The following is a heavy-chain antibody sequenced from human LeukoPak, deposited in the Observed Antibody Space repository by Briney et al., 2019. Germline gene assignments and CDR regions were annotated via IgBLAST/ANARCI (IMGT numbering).Heavy chain of an antibody. V-gene: IGHV4-38-2*02. J-gene: IGHJ6*03. Sequence: PSETLSLTCTVSGYSISGGYYWGWIRQPPGKGLEWIGSIYHSGSTYYNPSLKSRVTISVDTSKNQFSLKLSSVTAADTAVYYCARGGTWSGYYYYYYYYMDVWGKGTTVTVSS. CDR3: ARGGTWSGYYYYYYYYMDV. D-gene: IGHD3-3*01. CDR1: GYSISGGYY. CDR2: IYHSGST.